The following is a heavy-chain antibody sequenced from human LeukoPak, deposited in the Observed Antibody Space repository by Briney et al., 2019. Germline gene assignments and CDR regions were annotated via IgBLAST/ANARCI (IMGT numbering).Heavy chain of an antibody. CDR3: ARDLRGYSGGYYWFDP. J-gene: IGHJ5*02. CDR2: IIPILGIA. V-gene: IGHV1-69*04. D-gene: IGHD1-26*01. CDR1: RGTFIRYT. Sequence: PVNVSCKASRGTFIRYTISGVRQAPGQGGEGRGRIIPILGIADYAQKFQGRVTITADKSTSTAYMELSSLRSEDTAVYYCARDLRGYSGGYYWFDPWGQGTLVTVSS.